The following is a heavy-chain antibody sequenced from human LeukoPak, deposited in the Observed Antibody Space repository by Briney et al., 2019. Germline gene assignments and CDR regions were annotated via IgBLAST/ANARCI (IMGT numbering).Heavy chain of an antibody. V-gene: IGHV3-30*04. CDR3: AAKIIAVAGIIGY. CDR2: ISSDGSNK. J-gene: IGHJ4*02. D-gene: IGHD6-19*01. Sequence: GTSLRLSCAASGFTFSSWAMHWVRQAPGKGLEWVAVISSDGSNKYYADSVKGRFTISRDNAKNSLYLQMNSLRAEDTAVYYCAAKIIAVAGIIGYWGQGTLVTVSS. CDR1: GFTFSSWA.